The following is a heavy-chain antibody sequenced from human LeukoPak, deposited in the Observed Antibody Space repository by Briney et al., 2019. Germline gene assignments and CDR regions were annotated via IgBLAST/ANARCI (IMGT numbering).Heavy chain of an antibody. D-gene: IGHD2-21*02. V-gene: IGHV3-7*01. CDR3: LIAATARGGFDY. CDR2: INQAGSET. Sequence: PGGSLRLSCAASGFTFSSYWMSWVRQAPGKGLEWVANINQAGSETYYVDSVMGRFTISRDNAKNSLYLQMSSLRVGDTAVYFCLIAATARGGFDYWGQGTLVTVSS. CDR1: GFTFSSYW. J-gene: IGHJ4*02.